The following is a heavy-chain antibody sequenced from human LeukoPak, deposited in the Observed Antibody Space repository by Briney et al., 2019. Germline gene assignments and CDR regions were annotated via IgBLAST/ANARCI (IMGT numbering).Heavy chain of an antibody. CDR3: ARVWQDYSGVDY. CDR1: GFTFSEYY. J-gene: IGHJ4*02. V-gene: IGHV3-11*04. CDR2: ISNSGTTI. Sequence: GGSLRLSCAASGFTFSEYYMSWIRQAPGKGLEWISYISNSGTTIYYTDSVKGRFAISRDNAKSSLYLQMNSLRDEDTAVYYCARVWQDYSGVDYWGQGTLVTVSS. D-gene: IGHD2-21*01.